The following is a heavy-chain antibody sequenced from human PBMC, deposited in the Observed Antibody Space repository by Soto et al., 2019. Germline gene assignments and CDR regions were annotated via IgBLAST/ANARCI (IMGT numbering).Heavy chain of an antibody. D-gene: IGHD2-21*01. Sequence: GESLKISCRGFGYTFNTYWIGWVRQMPGKGLEWMGVMSPGNSDIRYSPALQGQVSISADTSISTAYLQWSSLKTSDSGMYYCARQGRTSASSDFWGQGTLVTVSS. V-gene: IGHV5-51*01. CDR2: MSPGNSDI. J-gene: IGHJ4*02. CDR3: ARQGRTSASSDF. CDR1: GYTFNTYW.